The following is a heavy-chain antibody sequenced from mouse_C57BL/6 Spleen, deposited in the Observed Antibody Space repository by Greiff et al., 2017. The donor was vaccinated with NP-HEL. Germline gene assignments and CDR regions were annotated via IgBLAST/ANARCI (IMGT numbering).Heavy chain of an antibody. CDR2: IYPGDGDT. Sequence: QVQLKQSGPELVKPGASVKISCKASDYAFSSSWMNWVKQRPGKGLEWIGRIYPGDGDTNYNGKFKGKATLTADKSSSTAYMQLSSLTSEDSAVYFCARGDYLDYWGQGTTLTVSS. J-gene: IGHJ2*01. CDR3: ARGDYLDY. CDR1: DYAFSSSW. V-gene: IGHV1-82*01.